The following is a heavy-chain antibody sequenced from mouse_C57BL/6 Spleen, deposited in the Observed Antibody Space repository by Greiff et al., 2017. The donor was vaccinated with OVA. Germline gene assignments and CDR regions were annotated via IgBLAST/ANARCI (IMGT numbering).Heavy chain of an antibody. CDR3: ARKGVLLLGSYCDY. Sequence: VQLQESGAELARPGASVKLSCKASGYTFTSYGISWVKQRTGQGLEWIGEISPRSGNTYYNEKFKGKATLTADKSSSTAYMELRSLTSEDSAVYFCARKGVLLLGSYCDYWGQGTTLTVSS. CDR1: GYTFTSYG. CDR2: ISPRSGNT. J-gene: IGHJ2*01. D-gene: IGHD1-1*01. V-gene: IGHV1-81*01.